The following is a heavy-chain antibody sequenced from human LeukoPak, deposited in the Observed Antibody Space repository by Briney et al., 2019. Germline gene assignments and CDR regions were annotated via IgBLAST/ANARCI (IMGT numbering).Heavy chain of an antibody. V-gene: IGHV1-69*05. Sequence: SVKVSCKASGGTFSSYAISWVRQAPGQGLEWMGGIIPIFGTANYAQKFQGRVTITTDESTSTAYMELSSLRSEDTAVYYCARDNYAGANWFDPWAREPWSPSPQ. D-gene: IGHD1-7*01. J-gene: IGHJ5*02. CDR2: IIPIFGTA. CDR3: ARDNYAGANWFDP. CDR1: GGTFSSYA.